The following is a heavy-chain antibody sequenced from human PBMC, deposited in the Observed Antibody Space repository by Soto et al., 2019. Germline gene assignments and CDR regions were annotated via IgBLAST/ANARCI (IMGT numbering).Heavy chain of an antibody. CDR3: ARRARNCSGGMCDSYYCDY. Sequence: EVQLVQSGAEVKKPGESLKISCKGSGYSFTNYWIGWVRQMPGKGLEWMGIIYPGDSDTRYSPSFQGQVTFSADKSITTAYVQWSSLKASDTAIYYCARRARNCSGGMCDSYYCDYWGQGTLVTVSS. V-gene: IGHV5-51*03. CDR2: IYPGDSDT. D-gene: IGHD2-15*01. CDR1: GYSFTNYW. J-gene: IGHJ4*02.